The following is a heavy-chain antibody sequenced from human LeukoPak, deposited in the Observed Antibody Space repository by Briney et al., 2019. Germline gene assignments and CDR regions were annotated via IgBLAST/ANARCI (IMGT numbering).Heavy chain of an antibody. CDR3: ARDLFQGGQPKYSSSSGEFDY. Sequence: GASVKVSCKVSGYTLTELSMHWVRQAPGKGLEWMGGFDPEDGETIYAQKFQGRVTMTRNTSISTAYMELSSLRSDDTAVYYRARDLFQGGQPKYSSSSGEFDYWGQGTLVTVSS. CDR2: FDPEDGET. CDR1: GYTLTELS. V-gene: IGHV1-24*01. J-gene: IGHJ4*02. D-gene: IGHD6-6*01.